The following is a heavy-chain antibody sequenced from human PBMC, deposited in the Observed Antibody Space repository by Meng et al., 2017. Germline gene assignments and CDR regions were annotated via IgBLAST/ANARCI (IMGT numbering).Heavy chain of an antibody. CDR2: ISSSGSTI. Sequence: GESLKISCAASGFTFSSYEMNWVRQAPGKGLEWVSYISSSGSTIYYADSVKGRFPISRANAKHSLYLQMSSLRAGDTAVYYCAREFDYWGQGTLVTVSS. V-gene: IGHV3-48*03. CDR3: AREFDY. J-gene: IGHJ4*02. CDR1: GFTFSSYE.